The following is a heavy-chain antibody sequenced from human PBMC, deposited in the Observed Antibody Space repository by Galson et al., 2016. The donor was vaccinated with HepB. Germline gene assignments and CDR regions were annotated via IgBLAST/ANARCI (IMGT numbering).Heavy chain of an antibody. CDR3: ARDSYCTRTICYPYYFDF. CDR1: GFTFSASG. Sequence: SLRLACAASGFTFSASGMHWVRQAPGKGPEWLAVISFDGSNQSYADYAKGGFTISRDNSNNTLHLQMHSLRVEDTALYYCARDSYCTRTICYPYYFDFWGQGTLVAASS. J-gene: IGHJ4*02. D-gene: IGHD2-2*01. CDR2: ISFDGSNQ. V-gene: IGHV3-30*03.